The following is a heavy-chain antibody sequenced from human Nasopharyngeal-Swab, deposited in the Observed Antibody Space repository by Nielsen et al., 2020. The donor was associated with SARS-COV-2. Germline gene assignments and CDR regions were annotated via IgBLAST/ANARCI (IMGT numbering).Heavy chain of an antibody. V-gene: IGHV3-74*01. CDR1: GVIFSKYW. Sequence: GSLRLSCVASGVIFSKYWMHWVRQAPGKWLVWVSRVNQDGSRTDYADSVRGRFTISRDNAKNTLYLQMNSLRVEDTAVYYCVKHQGSSSDQWGQGTLVTVSS. CDR3: VKHQGSSSDQ. J-gene: IGHJ4*02. CDR2: VNQDGSRT.